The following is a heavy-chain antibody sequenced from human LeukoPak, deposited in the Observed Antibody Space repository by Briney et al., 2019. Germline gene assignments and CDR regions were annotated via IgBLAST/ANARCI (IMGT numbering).Heavy chain of an antibody. J-gene: IGHJ4*02. CDR1: GFTFSSYW. Sequence: GGSLRLSCAASGFTFSSYWMHWVRQAPGKGLVWVSRITSDGSSTNYADSVKGRFTISRDNAKNTLYLQMNSLRAGDTAVYYCATFGSSSWGGYWGQGTLVPVSS. CDR3: ATFGSSSWGGY. D-gene: IGHD6-13*01. CDR2: ITSDGSST. V-gene: IGHV3-74*01.